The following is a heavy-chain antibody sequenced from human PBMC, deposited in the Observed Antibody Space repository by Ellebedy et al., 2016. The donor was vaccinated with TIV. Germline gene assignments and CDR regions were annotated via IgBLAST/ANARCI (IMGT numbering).Heavy chain of an antibody. D-gene: IGHD5-18*01. CDR3: ARDRDAAIASYYYYGMDV. V-gene: IGHV1-2*02. Sequence: AASVKVSCKAPRYTLTAYYVNWVRHAPGQGLEWMGWISPNSGTTNYAVKFQGRVTMTSDTSISTAYIEVSSLRSDDTAGYYCARDRDAAIASYYYYGMDVWGQGTTVTVSS. J-gene: IGHJ6*02. CDR1: RYTLTAYY. CDR2: ISPNSGTT.